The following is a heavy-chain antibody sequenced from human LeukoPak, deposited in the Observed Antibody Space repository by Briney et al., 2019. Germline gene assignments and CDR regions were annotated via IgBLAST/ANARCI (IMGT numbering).Heavy chain of an antibody. D-gene: IGHD5-24*01. CDR1: GGSISSGSYY. J-gene: IGHJ6*03. CDR2: IYTSGST. Sequence: SETLSLTCTVSGGSISSGSYYWSWIRQPAGKGLEWIGRIYTSGSTNYNPSLKSRVTISVDTYKNQFSLKLSSVTAADTAVYYCARVEMATDLVYYYYYYMDVWGKGTTVTVSS. CDR3: ARVEMATDLVYYYYYYMDV. V-gene: IGHV4-61*02.